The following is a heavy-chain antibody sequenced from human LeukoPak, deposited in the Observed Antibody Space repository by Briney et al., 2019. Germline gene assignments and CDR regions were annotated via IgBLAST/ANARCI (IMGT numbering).Heavy chain of an antibody. CDR1: GFTVSSNY. CDR2: IHSGGST. Sequence: GGSLRLSCAASGFTVSSNYMSWVRQAPGKGLEWVSVIHSGGSTYYADSVKGRFTISRDNSKNTLYLQMNSLRAEDTAVYYCASVGDFWSGYSTAAFDIWGQGTMVAVSS. J-gene: IGHJ3*02. D-gene: IGHD3-3*01. V-gene: IGHV3-66*01. CDR3: ASVGDFWSGYSTAAFDI.